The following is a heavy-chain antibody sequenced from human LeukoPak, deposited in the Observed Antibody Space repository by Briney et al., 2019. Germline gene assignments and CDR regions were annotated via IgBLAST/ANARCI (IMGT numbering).Heavy chain of an antibody. V-gene: IGHV4-39*07. CDR1: GVSISSDNYY. Sequence: SETLSLTCTVSGVSISSDNYYWVWVRHLPGRGLEWVGGMFYSGNTDYNPSLKTRVTISIDTSKNQFSLNLTSVTAADTAVYYCARLLDYGEGDAFDIWGQGTMVTVSS. D-gene: IGHD4-17*01. CDR3: ARLLDYGEGDAFDI. J-gene: IGHJ3*02. CDR2: MFYSGNT.